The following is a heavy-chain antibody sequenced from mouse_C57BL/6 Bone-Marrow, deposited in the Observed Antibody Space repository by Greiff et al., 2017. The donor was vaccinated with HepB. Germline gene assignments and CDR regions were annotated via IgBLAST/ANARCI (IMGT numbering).Heavy chain of an antibody. V-gene: IGHV1-9*01. CDR1: GYTFTGYW. D-gene: IGHD1-1*01. CDR3: ARFYYGSSSYYFYY. J-gene: IGHJ2*01. Sequence: QVQLKESGAELMKPGASVKLSCKATGYTFTGYWIEWVKQRPGHGLEWIGEILPGSGSTNDTAKFKGKATFTAVTSSNTAYMQLSSLTTEDSAIYYCARFYYGSSSYYFYYWGQDTTLTVSS. CDR2: ILPGSGST.